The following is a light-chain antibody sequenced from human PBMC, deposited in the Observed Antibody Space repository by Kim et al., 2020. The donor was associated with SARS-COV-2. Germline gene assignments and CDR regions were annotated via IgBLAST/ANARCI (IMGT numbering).Light chain of an antibody. Sequence: DIQMTQSPSSLSASVGDRVTISCRASQAISNSVAWYQQKPGKAPDLLLYTASRLESGVPSRFSGSGSGTNSILTISSLQPEDFATYYCLQYYSSPLTFGGGTKVEI. V-gene: IGKV1-NL1*01. J-gene: IGKJ4*01. CDR3: LQYYSSPLT. CDR1: QAISNS. CDR2: TAS.